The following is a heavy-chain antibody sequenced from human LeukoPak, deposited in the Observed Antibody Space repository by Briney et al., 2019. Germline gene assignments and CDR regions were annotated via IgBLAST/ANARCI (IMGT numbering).Heavy chain of an antibody. J-gene: IGHJ4*02. V-gene: IGHV4-61*02. CDR3: ARGGGSYRIPWGY. Sequence: SETLSLTCTVSGGSISSGSYYWSWIRQPAGKGLEWIGRIYTSGSTNYNPSLKSRVTISVDTSKNQFSLKLSSVTAADTAVYYCARGGGSYRIPWGYWGQGTLVTVSS. CDR2: IYTSGST. D-gene: IGHD1-26*01. CDR1: GGSISSGSYY.